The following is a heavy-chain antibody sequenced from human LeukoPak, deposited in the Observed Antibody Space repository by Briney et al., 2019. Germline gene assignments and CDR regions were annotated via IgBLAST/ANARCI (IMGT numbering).Heavy chain of an antibody. J-gene: IGHJ6*02. V-gene: IGHV4-59*01. CDR3: ARDSGVSSGPYYYYYGMDV. CDR1: GGSISSYY. D-gene: IGHD4-23*01. CDR2: IYYSGST. Sequence: PSETLSLTCTVSGGSISSYYWSWIRQPPGKGLEWIGYIYYSGSTNYNPSLKSRATISVDTSKNQFSLKLSSVTAADTAVYYCARDSGVSSGPYYYYYGMDVWGQGTTVTVSS.